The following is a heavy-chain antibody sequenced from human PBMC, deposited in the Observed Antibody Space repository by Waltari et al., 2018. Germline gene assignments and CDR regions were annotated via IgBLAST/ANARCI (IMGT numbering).Heavy chain of an antibody. J-gene: IGHJ3*02. V-gene: IGHV3-53*01. Sequence: EVQLVESGGGLIQPGGSLRLSCAASGFTVSSNYMSWVRQAPGKGLEWVSVIYSGGRTYYADSVKGRFTISRDNSKNTLYLQMNSLRAEDTAVYYCARDRGYSSSWYGDAFDIWGQGTMVTVSS. CDR1: GFTVSSNY. CDR2: IYSGGRT. CDR3: ARDRGYSSSWYGDAFDI. D-gene: IGHD6-13*01.